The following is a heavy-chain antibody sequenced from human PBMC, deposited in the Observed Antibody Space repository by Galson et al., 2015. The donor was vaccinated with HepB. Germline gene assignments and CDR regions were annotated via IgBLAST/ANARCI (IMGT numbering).Heavy chain of an antibody. CDR2: ITSSSTII. J-gene: IGHJ6*02. Sequence: SLRLSCAASGFTLSTYNVNWVRQAPGKGLEWVSYITSSSTIIYYADSVKGRFTISRDNGKNSLYLQMNSLRDEDTAVYYCAREAVTTYGLDVWGQGTTVTVSS. CDR1: GFTLSTYN. D-gene: IGHD1-14*01. CDR3: AREAVTTYGLDV. V-gene: IGHV3-48*02.